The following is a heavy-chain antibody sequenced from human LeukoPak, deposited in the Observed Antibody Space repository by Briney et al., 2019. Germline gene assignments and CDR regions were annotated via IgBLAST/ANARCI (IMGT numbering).Heavy chain of an antibody. CDR2: IYSGGST. CDR1: GFTVSSNY. V-gene: IGHV3-66*01. Sequence: GGSLRLSCAASGFTVSSNYMSWVRQAPGKGLEWVSVIYSGGSTYYADSVKGRFTISRDNSKNTLYLQMNSLRAEDTAVYYCARDLRGHGIAAADHRGYGMDVWGQGTTVTVSS. D-gene: IGHD6-13*01. J-gene: IGHJ6*02. CDR3: ARDLRGHGIAAADHRGYGMDV.